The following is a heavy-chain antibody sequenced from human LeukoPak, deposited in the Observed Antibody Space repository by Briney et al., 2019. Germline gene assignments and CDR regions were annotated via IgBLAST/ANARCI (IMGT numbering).Heavy chain of an antibody. CDR3: ARHLVVVTAIQLTSFDY. Sequence: SETLSLTCAVYGGSFSGYYWSWIRQPPGKGLEWIGEINHSGSTNYNPSLKSRVTISVDTSKNQFSLKLSSVTAADTAVYYCARHLVVVTAIQLTSFDYWGQGTLVTVSS. J-gene: IGHJ4*02. D-gene: IGHD2-21*02. CDR1: GGSFSGYY. V-gene: IGHV4-34*01. CDR2: INHSGST.